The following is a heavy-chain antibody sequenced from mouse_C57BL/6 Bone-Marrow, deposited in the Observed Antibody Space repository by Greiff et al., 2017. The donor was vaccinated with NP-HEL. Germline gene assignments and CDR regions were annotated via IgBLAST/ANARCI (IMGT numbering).Heavy chain of an antibody. CDR1: GFSLTSYG. J-gene: IGHJ4*01. D-gene: IGHD2-4*01. CDR3: ARNWGNYDYFYYAMDY. V-gene: IGHV2-2*01. CDR2: IWSGGST. Sequence: QVQLQQSGPGLVQPSQRLSITCTVSGFSLTSYGVHWVRQSPGKGLEWLGVIWSGGSTDYNAAFISRLSISKDNSKSQVFFKMNSLQADDTAIYYCARNWGNYDYFYYAMDYWGQGTSVTVSS.